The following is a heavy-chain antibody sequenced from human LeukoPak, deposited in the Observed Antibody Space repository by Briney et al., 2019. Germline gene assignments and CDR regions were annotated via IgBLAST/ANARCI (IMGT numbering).Heavy chain of an antibody. Sequence: GGSLRLSCAASGFTVSSNYMSWVRQAPGKGLEWVSVIYSGGSTYYADSVKGRFTISRDNSKNTLYLQMNGLRAEDTAVYYCARDSSSLTVRHWGQGTLGTVSS. V-gene: IGHV3-66*01. J-gene: IGHJ1*01. CDR3: ARDSSSLTVRH. D-gene: IGHD6-13*01. CDR2: IYSGGST. CDR1: GFTVSSNY.